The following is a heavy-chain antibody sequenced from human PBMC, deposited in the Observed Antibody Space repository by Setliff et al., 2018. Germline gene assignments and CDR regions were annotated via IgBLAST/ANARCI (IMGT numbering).Heavy chain of an antibody. V-gene: IGHV4-39*01. J-gene: IGHJ4*02. CDR2: VDHSGNA. CDR1: GDSIRRSTYY. Sequence: SETLSLTCTGSGDSIRRSTYYWGWIRQSPGKGLDWIATVDHSGNAFYNPSLKSRVIISVDTSKNQVSLRLTSVSAADTAVYFCARRAPTGYYGYSFDFWGQGTLVTVSS. CDR3: ARRAPTGYYGYSFDF. D-gene: IGHD3-9*01.